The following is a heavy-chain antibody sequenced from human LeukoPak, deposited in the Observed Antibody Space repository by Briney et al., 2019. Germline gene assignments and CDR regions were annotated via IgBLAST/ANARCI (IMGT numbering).Heavy chain of an antibody. CDR1: GFTLSSYG. D-gene: IGHD4-17*01. J-gene: IGHJ4*02. CDR3: ASSRGHYGDYFDY. CDR2: ISYDGSNK. Sequence: PGGSLRLSCAASGFTLSSYGMHWVRQAPGKGLEWVAVISYDGSNKYYADSVKGRFTISRDNSKNTLYLQMNSLRAEDTAVYYCASSRGHYGDYFDYWGQGTLVTVSS. V-gene: IGHV3-30*03.